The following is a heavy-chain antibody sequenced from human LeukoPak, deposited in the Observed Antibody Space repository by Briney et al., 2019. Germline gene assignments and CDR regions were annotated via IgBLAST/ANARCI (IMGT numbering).Heavy chain of an antibody. CDR1: GYSFTTYG. CDR3: ARYSSSWYLSDY. D-gene: IGHD6-13*01. CDR2: IAYNGNT. J-gene: IGHJ4*02. Sequence: ASVKVSCKACGYSFTTYGFSWMRQAPGQGLEWMGIIAYNGNTYYAENLQGRVTMTTDSSTNTAYMELRNLRSDDTAVYYCARYSSSWYLSDYWGQGTLVTVSS. V-gene: IGHV1-18*01.